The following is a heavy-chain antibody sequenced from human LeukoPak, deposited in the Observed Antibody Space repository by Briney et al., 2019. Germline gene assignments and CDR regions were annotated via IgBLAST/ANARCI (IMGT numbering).Heavy chain of an antibody. Sequence: ASVKVSCKASGYTFTGYYMHWVRQAPGQGLEWMGWINPNSGGTNYAQKFQGWVTMTRDTSISTAYMELSRLRSDDTAVYYCARAQYCTNGVCRATFDYWGQGTLVTVSS. CDR3: ARAQYCTNGVCRATFDY. J-gene: IGHJ4*02. CDR2: INPNSGGT. CDR1: GYTFTGYY. V-gene: IGHV1-2*04. D-gene: IGHD2-8*01.